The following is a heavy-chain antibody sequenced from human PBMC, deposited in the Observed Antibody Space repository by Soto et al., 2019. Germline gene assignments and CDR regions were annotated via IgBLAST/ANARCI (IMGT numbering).Heavy chain of an antibody. CDR1: GYTFTSYD. D-gene: IGHD4-17*01. CDR3: ASSVNYGDPFDY. J-gene: IGHJ4*02. Sequence: ASVKVSCKASGYTFTSYDINWVRQATGQGLEWMGWMNPNSGNTGYAQKFQGRVTMTRNTSISTAYMELSSLRSEDTAVYYCASSVNYGDPFDYWGQGTLVTVSS. CDR2: MNPNSGNT. V-gene: IGHV1-8*01.